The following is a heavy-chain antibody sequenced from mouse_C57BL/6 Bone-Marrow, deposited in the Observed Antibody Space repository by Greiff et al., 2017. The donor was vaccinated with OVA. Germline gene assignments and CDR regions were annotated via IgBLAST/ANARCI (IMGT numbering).Heavy chain of an antibody. J-gene: IGHJ2*01. CDR2: ILPGSGST. V-gene: IGHV1-9*01. Sequence: QVQLKQSGAELMKPGASVKLSCKATGYTFTGYWIEWVKQRPGHGLEWIGEILPGSGSTNSNEKFKGKATFTADTSSNTAYMQLSSLTTEDSALYYCAREEDGSSVFDYWGQGTTLTVSS. D-gene: IGHD1-1*01. CDR3: AREEDGSSVFDY. CDR1: GYTFTGYW.